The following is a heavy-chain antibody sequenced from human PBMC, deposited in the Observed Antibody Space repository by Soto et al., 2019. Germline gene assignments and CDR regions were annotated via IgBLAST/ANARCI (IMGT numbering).Heavy chain of an antibody. CDR3: AREYDSSGYYYGYYYGMDV. J-gene: IGHJ6*02. CDR1: GFTFSSYS. D-gene: IGHD3-22*01. V-gene: IGHV3-21*01. Sequence: GGSLRLSCAASGFTFSSYSMNWVRQSPGKGLEWVSSISSSSSYIYYADSVKGRFTISRDNAKNSLYLQMNSLRAEDTAVYYCAREYDSSGYYYGYYYGMDVWGQGTTVTVSS. CDR2: ISSSSSYI.